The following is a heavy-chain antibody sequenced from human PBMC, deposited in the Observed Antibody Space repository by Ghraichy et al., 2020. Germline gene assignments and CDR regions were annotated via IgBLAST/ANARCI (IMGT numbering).Heavy chain of an antibody. CDR3: AKPLGYCSSTSCSEFDP. J-gene: IGHJ5*02. Sequence: GALRLSCAASGFTFSSYAMSWVRQAPGKGLEWVSAISGSGGSTYYADSVKGRFAISRDNSKNTLYLQMNSLRAEDTAVYYCAKPLGYCSSTSCSEFDPWGQGTLVTVSS. D-gene: IGHD2-2*01. CDR2: ISGSGGST. CDR1: GFTFSSYA. V-gene: IGHV3-23*01.